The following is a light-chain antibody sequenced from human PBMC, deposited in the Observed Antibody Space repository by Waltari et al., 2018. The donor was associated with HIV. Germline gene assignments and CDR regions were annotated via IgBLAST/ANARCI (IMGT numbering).Light chain of an antibody. V-gene: IGKV1-NL1*01. J-gene: IGKJ1*01. CDR1: QAIGNS. CDR2: AAS. CDR3: QQYYNNPWT. Sequence: DIQMTQSPSSLSASVGDRVTITCRASQAIGNSLAWHQQQPGKAPRLLVFAASRLESGVPSRFSGAGSGTDYTLTISSLQPEDFATYYCQQYYNNPWTFGQGTKVDIK.